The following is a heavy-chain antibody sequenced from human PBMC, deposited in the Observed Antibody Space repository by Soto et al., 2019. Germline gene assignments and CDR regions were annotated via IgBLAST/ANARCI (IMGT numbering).Heavy chain of an antibody. CDR1: GGSISSYY. Sequence: PSETLSLTCTVSGGSISSYYWSWIRQPPGKGLEWIGYIYYSGSTNYNPSLKSRVTISVDTSKNQFSLKLSSVTAADTAVYYCARDGGGIAASLNYYYYGMEVWGQGTTVNVSS. CDR2: IYYSGST. D-gene: IGHD6-13*01. J-gene: IGHJ6*01. CDR3: ARDGGGIAASLNYYYYGMEV. V-gene: IGHV4-59*01.